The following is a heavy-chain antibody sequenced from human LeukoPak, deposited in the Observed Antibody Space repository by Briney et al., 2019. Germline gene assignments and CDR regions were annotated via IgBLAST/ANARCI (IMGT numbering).Heavy chain of an antibody. D-gene: IGHD3-10*01. CDR3: ARDPPVTMVRGVTLDY. V-gene: IGHV1-18*01. CDR1: GYTFTSYG. J-gene: IGHJ4*02. CDR2: ISAYNGNT. Sequence: GASVKVSCKASGYTFTSYGISWVRQAPGQGLEWMGWISAYNGNTNYAQKLQGRVTMTTDTSTSTAYMELRSLRSDDTAVYYCARDPPVTMVRGVTLDYWGQGTLVTVSS.